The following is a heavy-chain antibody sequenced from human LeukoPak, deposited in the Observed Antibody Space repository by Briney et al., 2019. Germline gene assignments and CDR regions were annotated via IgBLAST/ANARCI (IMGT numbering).Heavy chain of an antibody. J-gene: IGHJ5*02. CDR2: INAGNGNT. D-gene: IGHD3-3*01. CDR3: ARGIPLEWLPEGCFDP. V-gene: IGHV1-3*01. CDR1: GYTFTSYA. Sequence: ASVKVSCKASGYTFTSYAMHWVRQAPGQRLEWMGWINAGNGNTKYSQKFQGRVTITRDTSASTAYMELSSLRSEDTAVYYCARGIPLEWLPEGCFDPWGQGTLVTVSS.